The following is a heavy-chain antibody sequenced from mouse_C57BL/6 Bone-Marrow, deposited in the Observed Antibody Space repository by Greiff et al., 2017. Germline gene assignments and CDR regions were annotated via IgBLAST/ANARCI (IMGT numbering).Heavy chain of an antibody. J-gene: IGHJ2*01. Sequence: EVKLMESGAELVRPGASVKLSCTASGFNIKDDYMHWVKQRPEQGLEWIGWIDPENGDTEYASKFQGKATITADTSSNTAYLQLSSLTSEDTAVYYCTTILRSYFDYWGQGTTLTVSS. D-gene: IGHD1-1*01. CDR3: TTILRSYFDY. CDR1: GFNIKDDY. CDR2: IDPENGDT. V-gene: IGHV14-4*01.